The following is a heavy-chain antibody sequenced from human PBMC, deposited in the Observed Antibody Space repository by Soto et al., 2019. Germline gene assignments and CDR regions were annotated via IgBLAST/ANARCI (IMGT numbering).Heavy chain of an antibody. CDR1: GFTFSSYA. J-gene: IGHJ4*02. CDR3: AKGIAVVGGTLGY. D-gene: IGHD6-19*01. Sequence: GGSLRLSCAASGFTFSSYAMSWVRQAPGKGLECVSAISGSGGTTYYSDTVKGRFSISRDNSKSTLYLQMNSLRAEDTAVYFGAKGIAVVGGTLGYWGQGTLVTVSS. V-gene: IGHV3-23*01. CDR2: ISGSGGTT.